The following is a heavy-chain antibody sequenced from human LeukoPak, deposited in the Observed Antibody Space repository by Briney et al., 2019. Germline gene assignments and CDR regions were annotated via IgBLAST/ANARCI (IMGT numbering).Heavy chain of an antibody. D-gene: IGHD6-13*01. CDR3: ARGIPGIAAAGTPFPFDY. Sequence: SETLSLTCTVSGGSISSYYWSWIRQPPGKGLEWIGYIYYSGSTNYNPSLKSRVTISVDTSQNQFSLKLSSVTAADTAVYYCARGIPGIAAAGTPFPFDYWGQGTLVTVSS. J-gene: IGHJ4*02. CDR2: IYYSGST. CDR1: GGSISSYY. V-gene: IGHV4-59*01.